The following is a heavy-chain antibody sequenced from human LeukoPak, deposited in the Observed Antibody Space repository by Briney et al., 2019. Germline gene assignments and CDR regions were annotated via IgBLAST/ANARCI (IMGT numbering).Heavy chain of an antibody. Sequence: SETLSLTCTVSGDSISSRIYYWGWIRQPPGQGLEWIGHISYTGSTYYNPSLKSRVTISVDTSKNQFSLQLRSVTAADTAVYYCARDRYYEPLDYWGQGTLVTVST. D-gene: IGHD3-22*01. J-gene: IGHJ4*02. V-gene: IGHV4-39*07. CDR3: ARDRYYEPLDY. CDR1: GDSISSRIYY. CDR2: ISYTGST.